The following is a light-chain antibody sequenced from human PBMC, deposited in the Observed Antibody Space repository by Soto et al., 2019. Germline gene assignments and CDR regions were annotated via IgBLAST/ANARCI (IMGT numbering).Light chain of an antibody. CDR2: EVN. CDR3: SSYAGSSVV. CDR1: NSDVGGYNY. Sequence: QSALIQPPSASGSPGQSVTISCTGTNSDVGGYNYVSWYQQHPGKAPKLMIYEVNKRPSGVPDRFSGSKSGNTASLTVSGLQAEDEADYHCSSYAGSSVVFGGGTQVTVL. J-gene: IGLJ2*01. V-gene: IGLV2-8*01.